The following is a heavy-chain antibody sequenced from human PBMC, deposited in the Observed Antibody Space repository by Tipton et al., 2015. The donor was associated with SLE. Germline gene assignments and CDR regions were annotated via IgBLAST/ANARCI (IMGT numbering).Heavy chain of an antibody. CDR2: ISGSGGST. CDR3: AKPPAAAQYFQH. CDR1: GFTFSSYA. J-gene: IGHJ1*01. Sequence: GSLRLSCAASGFTFSSYAMSWVRQAPGKGLEWVSAISGSGGSTYYADSVKGRFTISRDNSKNTLYLQMNSLRAEDTAVYYCAKPPAAAQYFQHWGQGTLVTVSS. V-gene: IGHV3-23*01. D-gene: IGHD6-13*01.